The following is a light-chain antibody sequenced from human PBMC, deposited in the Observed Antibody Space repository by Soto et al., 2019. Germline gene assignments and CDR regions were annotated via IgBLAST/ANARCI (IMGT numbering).Light chain of an antibody. Sequence: QAVLTQPHPVSGAPGQRITISCSGSNTNIGADFDVYWYQQLPGAAPKLLIYGNTNRPSGVPDRFSGSKSGTSASLAITGLQAEYVSYYCCQSYVRCLTGVFGSGI. CDR3: QSYVRCLTGV. CDR1: NTNIGADFD. CDR2: GNT. J-gene: IGLJ1*01. V-gene: IGLV1-40*01.